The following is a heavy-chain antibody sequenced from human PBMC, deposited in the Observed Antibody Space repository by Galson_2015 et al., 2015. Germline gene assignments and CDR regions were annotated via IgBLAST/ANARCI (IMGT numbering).Heavy chain of an antibody. CDR1: GFTFKDAW. J-gene: IGHJ4*02. D-gene: IGHD7-27*01. Sequence: SLRLSCAASGFTFKDAWMSWVRQAPGKGLECLGRIRSKTDGGTTDYASPVKGRFTISRDDSKDTLYLQMNSLKTEDTAVYYCTTLSITLPGQRGQGTLVTVSS. CDR3: TTLSITLPGQ. CDR2: IRSKTDGGTT. V-gene: IGHV3-15*01.